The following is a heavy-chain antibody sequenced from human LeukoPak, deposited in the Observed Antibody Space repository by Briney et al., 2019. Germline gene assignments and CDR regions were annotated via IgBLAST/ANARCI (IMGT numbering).Heavy chain of an antibody. V-gene: IGHV1-18*01. J-gene: IGHJ4*02. CDR3: ARSGNWIQRGDY. CDR2: ISTYNGNT. D-gene: IGHD5-18*01. Sequence: GASVKVSCKDSGYTFTSYGISWVRQAPGQGVEGVGLISTYNGNTNYAQKLQVKGTMTTYTSTSTAYMELKSLRSDDTAVYYCARSGNWIQRGDYWGQGTLVTVSS. CDR1: GYTFTSYG.